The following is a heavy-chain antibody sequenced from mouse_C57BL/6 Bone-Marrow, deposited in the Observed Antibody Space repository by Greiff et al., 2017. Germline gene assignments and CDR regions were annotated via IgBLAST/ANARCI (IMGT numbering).Heavy chain of an antibody. CDR3: ARGYDYDYAMDY. CDR1: GYSFTDYN. CDR2: INPNYGTT. Sequence: VQLKESGPELVKPGASVKISCKASGYSFTDYNMNWVKQSNGKSLEWIRVINPNYGTTSYNQKFKGKATLTVDQSSSTAYMQLNSLTSEDSAVYYCARGYDYDYAMDYWGQGTSVTGSS. V-gene: IGHV1-39*01. D-gene: IGHD2-4*01. J-gene: IGHJ4*01.